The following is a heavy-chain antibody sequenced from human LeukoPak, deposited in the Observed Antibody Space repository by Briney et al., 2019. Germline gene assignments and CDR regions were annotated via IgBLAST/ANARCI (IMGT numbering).Heavy chain of an antibody. CDR1: GYTFTSYG. J-gene: IGHJ6*03. CDR2: ISAYNGNT. D-gene: IGHD3-3*01. Sequence: ASVKVSCKASGYTFTSYGISWVRQAPGQGLEWMGWISAYNGNTNYAQKFQDRVTMTTDTSTSTAYMELRSLRSDDTAVYYCARDGSATYDFWSGSYPEWADYYYFYMDVWGKGTTVTVSS. V-gene: IGHV1-18*01. CDR3: ARDGSATYDFWSGSYPEWADYYYFYMDV.